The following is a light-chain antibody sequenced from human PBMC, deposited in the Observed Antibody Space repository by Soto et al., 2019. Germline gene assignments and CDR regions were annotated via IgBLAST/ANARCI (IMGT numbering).Light chain of an antibody. J-gene: IGKJ1*01. V-gene: IGKV3-15*01. CDR2: GAS. CDR3: QHYNNWPPWT. Sequence: EIVMTQSPATLSVSPGERATLSCRASQSVSSNLAWYQQIPGQAPRLLIYGASTRATGIPARFSGSGSGTEFTLTISSLQSEDFALYYCQHYNNWPPWTFGQGTKVEIK. CDR1: QSVSSN.